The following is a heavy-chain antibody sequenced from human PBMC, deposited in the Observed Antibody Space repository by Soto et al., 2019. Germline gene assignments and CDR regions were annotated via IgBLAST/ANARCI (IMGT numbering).Heavy chain of an antibody. J-gene: IGHJ5*02. CDR1: GGSFSGYY. CDR2: INHSGST. D-gene: IGHD6-19*01. CDR3: ASVIAVAGTGWFDP. V-gene: IGHV4-34*01. Sequence: SETLSLTCAVYGGSFSGYYWSWIRQPPGKGLEWIGEINHSGSTNYNPSLKSRVTISVDTSKNQFSLKLSSVTAADTAVYYCASVIAVAGTGWFDPWGQGTLVTVSS.